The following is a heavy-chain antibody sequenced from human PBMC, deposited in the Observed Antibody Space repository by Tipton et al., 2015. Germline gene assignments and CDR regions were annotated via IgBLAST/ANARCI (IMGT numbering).Heavy chain of an antibody. CDR1: GFTLSDYH. V-gene: IGHV3-11*01. CDR2: FSSRRSTI. Sequence: SLRLSCAASGFTLSDYHMSWVRQAPGKGLEWLLYFSSRRSTIYYADSVKGRFSVSGDNAKNSLDLQMNSLRDEDTAVYYCAKDLGVWGSYRYNDAFDIWGQGTMVTVSS. J-gene: IGHJ3*02. CDR3: AKDLGVWGSYRYNDAFDI. D-gene: IGHD3-16*02.